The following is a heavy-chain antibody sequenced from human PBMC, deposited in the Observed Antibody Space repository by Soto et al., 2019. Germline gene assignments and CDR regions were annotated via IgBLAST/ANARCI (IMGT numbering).Heavy chain of an antibody. D-gene: IGHD3-10*01. CDR3: AKGITMVRGGSG. V-gene: IGHV3-23*01. CDR2: ISGSGGST. Sequence: GGSLRLSCAASGFTFSSYAMSWVRQAPGKGLEWVSAISGSGGSTYYADSVKGRFTISRDNSKNTLYLQMNSLRAEDTAVYYWAKGITMVRGGSGWGQGTTVTVSS. J-gene: IGHJ6*02. CDR1: GFTFSSYA.